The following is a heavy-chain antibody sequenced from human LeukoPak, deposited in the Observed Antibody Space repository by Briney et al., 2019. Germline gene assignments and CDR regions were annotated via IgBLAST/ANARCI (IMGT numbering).Heavy chain of an antibody. V-gene: IGHV4-34*01. CDR2: INHSGST. Sequence: SETLSLTCAVYGGSSSGYYWSWIRQPPGKGLEWIGEINHSGSTNYNPSLKSRVTISVDTPKNQFSLKLSSVTAADTAVYYCARSNMVRGVRALDYWGQGTLVTVSS. CDR3: ARSNMVRGVRALDY. CDR1: GGSSSGYY. D-gene: IGHD3-10*01. J-gene: IGHJ4*02.